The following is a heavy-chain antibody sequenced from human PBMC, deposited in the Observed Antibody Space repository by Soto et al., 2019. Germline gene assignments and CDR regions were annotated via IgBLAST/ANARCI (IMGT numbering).Heavy chain of an antibody. CDR3: ARDLVAEGGGAPVGFDY. CDR1: GGTFSSYA. V-gene: IGHV1-69*13. Sequence: SVKVSCKASGGTFSSYAISWVRQAPGQGLEWMGGIIPIFGTANYAQKFQGRVTITADESTSTAYMELSSLRSEDTAVYYCARDLVAEGGGAPVGFDYWGQGTLVTVSS. CDR2: IIPIFGTA. D-gene: IGHD6-6*01. J-gene: IGHJ4*02.